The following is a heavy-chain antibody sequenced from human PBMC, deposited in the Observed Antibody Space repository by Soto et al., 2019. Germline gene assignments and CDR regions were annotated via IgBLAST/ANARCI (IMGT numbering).Heavy chain of an antibody. CDR3: ARVGGGYELMGHYYYYYGMDV. V-gene: IGHV1-8*01. CDR1: GYTFTSYD. Sequence: SVKVSCKASGYTFTSYDINWVRQATGQGLEWMGWMNPNSGNTGYAQKFQGRVTMTRNTSISTAYMELSSLRSEDTAVYYCARVGGGYELMGHYYYYYGMDVWGQGTTVTVSS. D-gene: IGHD5-12*01. J-gene: IGHJ6*02. CDR2: MNPNSGNT.